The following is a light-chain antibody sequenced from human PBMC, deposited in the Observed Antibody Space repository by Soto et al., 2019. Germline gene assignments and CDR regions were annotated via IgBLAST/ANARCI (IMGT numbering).Light chain of an antibody. V-gene: IGKV3-20*01. J-gene: IGKJ2*03. CDR3: QQYGRSPHS. Sequence: EIVLTQSPATLSLSAGGRATLSCRPSQILSTSYLAWYQHKPGQGPRLLIFAASSRATGVPDRFSGSGSGKDFTLTITRLEPEDSAIYYCQQYGRSPHSFGRGTHLEIK. CDR1: QILSTSY. CDR2: AAS.